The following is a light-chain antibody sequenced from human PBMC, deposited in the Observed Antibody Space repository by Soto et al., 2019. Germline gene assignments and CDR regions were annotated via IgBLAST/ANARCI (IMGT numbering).Light chain of an antibody. CDR1: QSVGTY. CDR3: HQYNAWSRWT. V-gene: IGKV3-15*01. Sequence: EIVMTQSPTSLSVSPGERATLSCRASQSVGTYLAWYQQKPGQAPRLLIYGASTRPTGIPARFTGSGSGTEFTLTISSLQSEDFAVYYCHQYNAWSRWTFGRWTKVEIK. J-gene: IGKJ1*01. CDR2: GAS.